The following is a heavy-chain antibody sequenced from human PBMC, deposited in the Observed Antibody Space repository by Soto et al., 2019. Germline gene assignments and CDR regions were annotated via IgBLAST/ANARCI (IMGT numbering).Heavy chain of an antibody. J-gene: IGHJ4*02. CDR1: GFSLSSYL. V-gene: IGHV3-7*01. CDR2: MNQDGSES. CDR3: AGRSTSEGGRERAC. Sequence: EVQLVESGGGLVQPGGSLRLSCAASGFSLSSYLMSWVRQAPGKGLEWVANMNQDGSESDYVGSVKGRFTFTRDNAKNSLYMPMNSLGDEGTTVYDCAGRSTSEGGRERACWGQGPLVTVSS. D-gene: IGHD1-1*01.